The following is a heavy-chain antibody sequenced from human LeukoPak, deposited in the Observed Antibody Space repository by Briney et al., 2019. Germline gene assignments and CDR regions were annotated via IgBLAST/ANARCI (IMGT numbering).Heavy chain of an antibody. D-gene: IGHD3-9*01. CDR3: ARDGYDILTGYGIYFQH. V-gene: IGHV4-4*07. J-gene: IGHJ1*01. CDR2: IYTSGST. Sequence: RSETLSLTSTVSGGSMSSYYWSWIRQPARKGLEWIGRIYTSGSTNYNPSLKSRVTMSVDTSKNQFSLKLSSVTAADTAVYYCARDGYDILTGYGIYFQHWGQGTLVTVSS. CDR1: GGSMSSYY.